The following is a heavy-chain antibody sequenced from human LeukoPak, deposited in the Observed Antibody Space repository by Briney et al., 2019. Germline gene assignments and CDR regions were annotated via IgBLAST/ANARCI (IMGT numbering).Heavy chain of an antibody. D-gene: IGHD5-18*01. J-gene: IGHJ4*02. CDR1: GFTFSSYA. CDR3: AKAGGYSYGRYFDY. CDR2: ISGSGGST. Sequence: GGSLRLSCAASGFTFSSYAMSWVRQAPGKGLEWVSAISGSGGSTHYADSVKGRFTISRDNSKNTLYLQMNSLRAEDTAVYYCAKAGGYSYGRYFDYWGQGTLVTVSS. V-gene: IGHV3-23*01.